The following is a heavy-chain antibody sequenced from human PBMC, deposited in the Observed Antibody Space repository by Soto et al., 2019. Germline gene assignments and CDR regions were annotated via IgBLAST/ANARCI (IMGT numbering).Heavy chain of an antibody. CDR3: ARDLPTRTPPPFSDY. D-gene: IGHD2-15*01. V-gene: IGHV3-74*01. CDR2: IHRDESTA. J-gene: IGHJ4*01. Sequence: GKGRVWVSGIHRDESTAGYADSVKGRFTISRDNAKNMLYLQMNSLRAEDTAVYFFARDLPTRTPPPFSDYRGHGT.